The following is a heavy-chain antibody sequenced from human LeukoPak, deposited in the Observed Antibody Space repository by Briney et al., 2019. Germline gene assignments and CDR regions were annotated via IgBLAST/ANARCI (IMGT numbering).Heavy chain of an antibody. D-gene: IGHD1-26*01. V-gene: IGHV3-30*03. CDR3: ARAGFGELLVAAFDI. CDR1: GFTFSSYG. J-gene: IGHJ3*02. Sequence: GGSLRLSCAASGFTFSSYGMHWVRQAPGKGLEWVAVISYDGSNKYYADSVKGRFTISRDNSKNTLYLQMNGLRAEDTAVYYCARAGFGELLVAAFDIWGQGTMVTVSS. CDR2: ISYDGSNK.